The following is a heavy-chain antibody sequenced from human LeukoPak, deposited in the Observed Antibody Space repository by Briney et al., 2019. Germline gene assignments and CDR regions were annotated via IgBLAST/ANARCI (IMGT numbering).Heavy chain of an antibody. CDR3: AKEGTASKPSDLDY. Sequence: AGSLGLSCAASGFIFSDYGMHWVRQAPGKGLQWVAFIRYDGSNKYYLDSVKGRFTISRDSSKNTLYLQMNSLRAEDTAVYYCAKEGTASKPSDLDYWGQGTLVTVSS. D-gene: IGHD1/OR15-1a*01. J-gene: IGHJ4*02. V-gene: IGHV3-30*02. CDR1: GFIFSDYG. CDR2: IRYDGSNK.